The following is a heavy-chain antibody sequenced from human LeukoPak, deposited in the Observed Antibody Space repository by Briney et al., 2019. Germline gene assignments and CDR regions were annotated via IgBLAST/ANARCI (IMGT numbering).Heavy chain of an antibody. CDR3: ASLGDGSGSYYS. D-gene: IGHD3-10*01. V-gene: IGHV4-30-2*01. J-gene: IGHJ4*02. Sequence: PSETLSLTCAVSGGSISSDSYSWSWIRQPPGKGLEWIGYIYHSGSTYYNPSLKSRVTISVDRSKNQFSLKLSSVTAADTAVYYCASLGDGSGSYYSWGQGTLVTVSS. CDR2: IYHSGST. CDR1: GGSISSDSYS.